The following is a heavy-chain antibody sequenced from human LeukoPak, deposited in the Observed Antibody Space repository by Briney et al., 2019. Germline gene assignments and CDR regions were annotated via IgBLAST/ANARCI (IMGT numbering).Heavy chain of an antibody. CDR2: INPNSGGT. CDR1: GYTFSGYY. D-gene: IGHD7-27*01. V-gene: IGHV1-2*02. Sequence: ASVKVSCKASGYTFSGYYMHWVRQAPGQGLEWVGWINPNSGGTNYAQKFQGRVTMTRDTSISTAYMELSRLRSDDTAVYYCARDRKETGDRYWFDPWGQGTLVTVSS. J-gene: IGHJ5*02. CDR3: ARDRKETGDRYWFDP.